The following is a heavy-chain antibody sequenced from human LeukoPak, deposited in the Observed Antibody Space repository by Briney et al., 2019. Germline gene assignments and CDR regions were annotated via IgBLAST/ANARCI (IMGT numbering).Heavy chain of an antibody. CDR1: GFXXXDYA. D-gene: IGHD6-13*01. CDR3: ARDSGIAAAEDY. J-gene: IGHJ4*02. Sequence: SLRLSXXXSGFXXXDYAMHWVRHAPGKGLEWVSGISWNSGSIGYADSVKGRFTISRDNAKNSLYLQMNSLRAEDTAVYYCARDSGIAAAEDYWGQGTLVTVSS. CDR2: ISWNSGSI. V-gene: IGHV3-9*01.